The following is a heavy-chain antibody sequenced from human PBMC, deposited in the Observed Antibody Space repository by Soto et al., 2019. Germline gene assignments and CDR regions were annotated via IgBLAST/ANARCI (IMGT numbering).Heavy chain of an antibody. D-gene: IGHD3-10*01. CDR2: IYYSGST. Sequence: NPSETLSLTCTVSGGSISSGDYYWSWIRQPPGKGLEWIGYIYYSGSTYYNPSLKSRVTISVDTSKNQFSLKLSSVTAADTAVYYCAREKAGVRGVIGTQDFDYWGQGTLVTVS. CDR3: AREKAGVRGVIGTQDFDY. CDR1: GGSISSGDYY. J-gene: IGHJ4*02. V-gene: IGHV4-30-4*08.